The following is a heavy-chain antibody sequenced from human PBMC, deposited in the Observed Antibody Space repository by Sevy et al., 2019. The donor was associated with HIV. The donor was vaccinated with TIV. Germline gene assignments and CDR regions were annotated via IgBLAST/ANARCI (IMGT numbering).Heavy chain of an antibody. Sequence: EGSLRLSCAASGFNFSAAAMHWVRQASGKGLEWVGRIRSEGKNYATAYAVSVTGRFTIYRDDSKKMVFLQMSSLKTEDTAVYYCTKHSHADYWGRGTLVTVSS. CDR2: IRSEGKNYAT. J-gene: IGHJ4*02. V-gene: IGHV3-73*01. CDR3: TKHSHADY. CDR1: GFNFSAAA.